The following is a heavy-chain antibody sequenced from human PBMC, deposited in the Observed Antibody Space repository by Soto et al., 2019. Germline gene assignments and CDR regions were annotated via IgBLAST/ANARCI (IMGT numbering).Heavy chain of an antibody. CDR1: GGSFSGYY. J-gene: IGHJ6*03. V-gene: IGHV4-34*01. CDR3: ARSGGYYYYYYMDV. CDR2: INHSGST. Sequence: QVQLQQWGAGLLKPSETLSLTCAVYGGSFSGYYWSWIRQPPGKGLEWIGEINHSGSTNYNPSLKSRVTISVDTSKNQFSLKLSSVTAADTAVYYCARSGGYYYYYYMDVWGKGTTVNVSS. D-gene: IGHD6-25*01.